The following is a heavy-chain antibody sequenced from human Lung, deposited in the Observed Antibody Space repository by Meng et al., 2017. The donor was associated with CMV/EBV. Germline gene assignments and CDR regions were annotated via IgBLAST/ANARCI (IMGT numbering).Heavy chain of an antibody. CDR3: AKTLGTGSWAHFVDY. CDR1: GFTFSRYA. Sequence: SXAASGFTFSRYAISWVRQAPGKGLEWVSAISKSGDSTYYADPVKGRFTIPRDNSKNTVFLQMNSLRTEDMAVYSCAKTLGTGSWAHFVDYWGQGTXVTVSS. CDR2: ISKSGDST. J-gene: IGHJ4*02. D-gene: IGHD6-13*01. V-gene: IGHV3-23*01.